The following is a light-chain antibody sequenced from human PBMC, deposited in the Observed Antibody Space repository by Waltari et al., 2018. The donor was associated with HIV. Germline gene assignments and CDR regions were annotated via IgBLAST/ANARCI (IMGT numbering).Light chain of an antibody. Sequence: SYVLTQPPSVSVAPGKTARITCGGNNIGSKSVHWYQQKPGQAPVLVIYYDSDRPSGIPARFSGSNSGNTATLTISRVEAGDEADYYCQVWDSSSDHHYVFGTGTKVTVL. CDR3: QVWDSSSDHHYV. CDR2: YDS. CDR1: NIGSKS. J-gene: IGLJ1*01. V-gene: IGLV3-21*04.